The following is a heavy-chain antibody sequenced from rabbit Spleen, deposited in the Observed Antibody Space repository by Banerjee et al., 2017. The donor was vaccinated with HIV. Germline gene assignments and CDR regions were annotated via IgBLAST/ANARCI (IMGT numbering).Heavy chain of an antibody. CDR3: ARFYNVVSDYGYAFTL. CDR2: IEGGSSHFS. CDR1: GVSFSNNHY. V-gene: IGHV1S40*01. J-gene: IGHJ4*01. D-gene: IGHD6-1*01. Sequence: QSLEESGGDLVKPGASLTLTCTASGVSFSNNHYMCWVRQAPGKGLEWIACIEGGSSHFSYFASWAKGRFTISKASSTTVTLQLNSLTAADTATYFCARFYNVVSDYGYAFTLWGPGTLVTVS.